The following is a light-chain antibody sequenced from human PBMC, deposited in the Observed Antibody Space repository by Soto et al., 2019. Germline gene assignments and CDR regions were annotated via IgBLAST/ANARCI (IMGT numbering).Light chain of an antibody. CDR3: QQYNNWPS. CDR2: DIS. Sequence: EVVMTQSPATLSVSPGERATLSCRASQTVSRNLAWYQQRPGQAPRLLIYDISNMATGVPARFSGSGSETEFTLTIRSLQSEDFAVYFCQQYNNWPSFGQGTRLEIK. V-gene: IGKV3-15*01. J-gene: IGKJ5*01. CDR1: QTVSRN.